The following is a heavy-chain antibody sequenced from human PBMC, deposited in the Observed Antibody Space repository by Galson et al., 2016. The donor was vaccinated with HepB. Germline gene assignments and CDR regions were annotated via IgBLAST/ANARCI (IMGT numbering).Heavy chain of an antibody. CDR3: AVVVPAAIGLGFEY. CDR2: IYYSGST. CDR1: GGSISSSSYY. D-gene: IGHD2-2*02. V-gene: IGHV4-39*01. Sequence: ETLSLTCTVSGGSISSSSYYWGWIRQPPGKGLEWIGSIYYSGSTYYNPSLKSRVTISVDTFKNQFSLKLNSVTAADTAVYYCAVVVPAAIGLGFEYWGQGTLVTVSS. J-gene: IGHJ4*02.